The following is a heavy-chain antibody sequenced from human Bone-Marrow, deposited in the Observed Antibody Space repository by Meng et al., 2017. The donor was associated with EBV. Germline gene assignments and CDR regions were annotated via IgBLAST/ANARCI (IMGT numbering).Heavy chain of an antibody. D-gene: IGHD3-3*01. Sequence: VQLVAAGAGVKKPWAAVKVSCKASGYTFTSYGISWVRQAPGQGLEWMGWISAYNGNTNYAQKLQGRVTMTTDTSTSTAYMELRSLRSDDTAVYYCARDSLDFWSGYNWFDPWGQGTLVTVSS. J-gene: IGHJ5*02. CDR3: ARDSLDFWSGYNWFDP. CDR2: ISAYNGNT. V-gene: IGHV1-18*01. CDR1: GYTFTSYG.